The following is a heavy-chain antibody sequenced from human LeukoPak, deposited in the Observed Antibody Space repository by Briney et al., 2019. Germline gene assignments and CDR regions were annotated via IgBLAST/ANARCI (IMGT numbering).Heavy chain of an antibody. J-gene: IGHJ4*02. Sequence: ASVKVSCKASVYTFTGYYIHWVRQAPGQGLEWMGWINPNSGGTNYAQNFQGRVTMTRDTSISTAYMEMSGLRSDDTAVYYCARVVPMVRGVIGPIPFDYWGQGTLVTVSS. CDR3: ARVVPMVRGVIGPIPFDY. CDR2: INPNSGGT. V-gene: IGHV1-2*02. D-gene: IGHD3-10*01. CDR1: VYTFTGYY.